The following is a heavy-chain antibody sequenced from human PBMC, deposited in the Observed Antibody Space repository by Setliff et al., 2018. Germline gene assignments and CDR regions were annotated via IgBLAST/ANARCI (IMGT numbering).Heavy chain of an antibody. Sequence: SETLSLTCTVSGASINSLSWWSWVRQPPGKGLEWIGEIYHDGNDKYTPSVHYSPSLKSRVTISVDTSKNHLSLKLSSVTAADTAIYYCARDRSYYASGGFTKWFDYWGQGTLVTVSS. J-gene: IGHJ4*02. CDR2: IYHDGND. V-gene: IGHV4-4*02. CDR3: ARDRSYYASGGFTKWFDY. D-gene: IGHD3-10*01. CDR1: GASINSLSW.